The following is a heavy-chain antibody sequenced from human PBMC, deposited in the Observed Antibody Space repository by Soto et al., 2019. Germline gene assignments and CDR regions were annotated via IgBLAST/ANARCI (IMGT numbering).Heavy chain of an antibody. CDR3: GRVMIGTSRHTDSDY. CDR2: IDYNGVT. D-gene: IGHD2-2*01. V-gene: IGHV4-39*01. Sequence: SETLSLTCSVSGASISSRDYYWGWIRQTPGKGLEWIGNIDYNGVTYYNPSLKSRVTVSKETSKNQFSLKVASVTAADTAIYYCGRVMIGTSRHTDSDYWGQGTQVTAPQ. J-gene: IGHJ4*02. CDR1: GASISSRDYY.